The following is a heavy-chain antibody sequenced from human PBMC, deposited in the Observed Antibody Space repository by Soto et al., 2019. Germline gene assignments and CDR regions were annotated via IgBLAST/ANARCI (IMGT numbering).Heavy chain of an antibody. CDR1: GGSISSRKW. V-gene: IGHV4-4*02. CDR3: ARASSWYSNYYYGMAV. Sequence: QVQLQESGPGLVKPSGTLSLTCAVSGGSISSRKWWSWVRQPPGKGLEWIGDIQHRGSTNYNPSLKTRVTISVDKSKNQFSLKLSSVTAADTAVYYCARASSWYSNYYYGMAVWGQGTTVTVSS. CDR2: IQHRGST. D-gene: IGHD6-13*01. J-gene: IGHJ6*02.